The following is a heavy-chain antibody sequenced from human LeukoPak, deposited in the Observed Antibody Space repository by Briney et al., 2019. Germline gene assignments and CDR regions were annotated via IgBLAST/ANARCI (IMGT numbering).Heavy chain of an antibody. CDR2: IYYSGST. Sequence: SETLSLTCTVSGGSVSSGSYYWSWIRQPPGKGLEWIGYIYYSGSTNYNPSLKSRVTISVDTSKNQFSLKLSSVTAADTAVYYCARVYGSGSTLDYYYGMDVWGQGTTVTVSS. J-gene: IGHJ6*02. CDR3: ARVYGSGSTLDYYYGMDV. CDR1: GGSVSSGSYY. D-gene: IGHD3-10*01. V-gene: IGHV4-61*01.